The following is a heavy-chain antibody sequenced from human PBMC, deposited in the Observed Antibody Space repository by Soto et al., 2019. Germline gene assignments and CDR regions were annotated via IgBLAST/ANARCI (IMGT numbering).Heavy chain of an antibody. V-gene: IGHV2-5*02. Sequence: QITLKESGPTLVKPTQTLTLTCTFSGFSLSTSGVGVGWIRQPPGKALEWLALIYWDDDKRYSPSLKSRLTITKYTSKNQVVLTMTNMEPVDTATYYCAHSRCGGDCLQSYSSHYYYGMDVWGQGTTVTVSS. J-gene: IGHJ6*02. CDR2: IYWDDDK. CDR1: GFSLSTSGVG. D-gene: IGHD2-21*02. CDR3: AHSRCGGDCLQSYSSHYYYGMDV.